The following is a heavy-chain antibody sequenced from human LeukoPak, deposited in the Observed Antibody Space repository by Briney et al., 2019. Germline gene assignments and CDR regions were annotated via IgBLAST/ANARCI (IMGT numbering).Heavy chain of an antibody. J-gene: IGHJ4*02. Sequence: GGSLRLSCAASGFTFRSYAMSWVRQAPGKGLEWVSAISGSGDITYYADSVKGRFTMSRDNFKNTLYLQMNSLRAEDTAVYYCAKSKRVVPAAIHDARYFDYWGQGTLVTVSS. CDR1: GFTFRSYA. D-gene: IGHD2-2*02. V-gene: IGHV3-23*01. CDR2: ISGSGDIT. CDR3: AKSKRVVPAAIHDARYFDY.